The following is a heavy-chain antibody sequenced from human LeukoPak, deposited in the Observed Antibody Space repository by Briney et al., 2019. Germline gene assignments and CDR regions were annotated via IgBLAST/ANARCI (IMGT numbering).Heavy chain of an antibody. J-gene: IGHJ2*01. CDR3: ASGKRLIKSPSSSSTRWYFDL. V-gene: IGHV4-39*01. CDR1: GGSISSYY. CDR2: IYYSGST. D-gene: IGHD6-6*01. Sequence: PSETLSLTCTVSGGSISSYYWSWIRQPPGKGLEWIGSIYYSGSTYYNPSLKSRVTISVDTSKNQFSLKLSSVTAADTAVYYCASGKRLIKSPSSSSTRWYFDLWGRGTLVTVSS.